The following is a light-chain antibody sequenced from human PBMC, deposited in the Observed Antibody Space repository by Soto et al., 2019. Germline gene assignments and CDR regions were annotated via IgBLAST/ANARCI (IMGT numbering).Light chain of an antibody. Sequence: DIQMTQSPSSLSASVRDRVTVTCRASQTISNYLNWYQEKPGRAPKLLIYAASNLQSGVPSRFSGSGSGTDFTLTITNLQPEDFATYYCQKTYSTPFTFGPGTNVDVK. CDR1: QTISNY. V-gene: IGKV1-39*01. CDR2: AAS. CDR3: QKTYSTPFT. J-gene: IGKJ3*01.